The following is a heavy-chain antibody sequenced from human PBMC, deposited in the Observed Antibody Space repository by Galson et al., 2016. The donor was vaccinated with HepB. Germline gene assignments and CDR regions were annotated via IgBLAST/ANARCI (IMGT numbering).Heavy chain of an antibody. CDR3: ARGGFENWDEADPLDY. CDR2: IIPMFGTA. D-gene: IGHD1-1*01. V-gene: IGHV1-69*13. J-gene: IGHJ4*02. Sequence: SVKVSCKASGGTFSRYPISWVRQAPGQGLEWMGGIIPMFGTAKYTQKFQGRVTITADESTSTGYMDLTSLRSEDTAVYYCARGGFENWDEADPLDYWGQGSLVTVPS. CDR1: GGTFSRYP.